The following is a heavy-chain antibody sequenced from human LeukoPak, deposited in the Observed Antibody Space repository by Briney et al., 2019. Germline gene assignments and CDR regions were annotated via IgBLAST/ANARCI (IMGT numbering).Heavy chain of an antibody. CDR3: ARGNYDFWSGYPFDY. Sequence: ASVKVSCKASGYTFTGYYMHWVRQAPGQGLEWMGWINPNSGGTNYAQKFQGRVTMTRDTSISTAYMELSRLRSDDTAVYYCARGNYDFWSGYPFDYWGQGTLVTVAS. CDR2: INPNSGGT. CDR1: GYTFTGYY. V-gene: IGHV1-2*02. D-gene: IGHD3-3*01. J-gene: IGHJ4*02.